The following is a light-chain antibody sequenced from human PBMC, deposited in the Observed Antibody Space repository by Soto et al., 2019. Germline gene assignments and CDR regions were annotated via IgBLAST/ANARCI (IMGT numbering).Light chain of an antibody. CDR2: GAS. J-gene: IGKJ1*01. CDR1: QGISSY. V-gene: IGKV1-9*01. CDR3: QQLNAYSEA. Sequence: DIQLTQSPSFLSASVGDRVTITCRASQGISSYLAWFQQKPGRAPNLLIYGASTLQSGVPSRFSGSGSGTDFTLTISNLQPEDFATYYCQQLNAYSEAFGQGTKVDIK.